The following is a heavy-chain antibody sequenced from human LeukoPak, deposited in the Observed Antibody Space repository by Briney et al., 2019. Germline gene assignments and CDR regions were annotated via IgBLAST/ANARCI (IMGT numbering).Heavy chain of an antibody. J-gene: IGHJ6*03. CDR3: ARVRLVGGSGSAPLHYYMDV. D-gene: IGHD3-10*01. V-gene: IGHV4-38-2*01. CDR1: GESLSGYY. CDR2: MHHSGST. Sequence: SETLSLTCAVYGESLSGYYWGWIRQPPGKGLEWIGSMHHSGSTYYNPSLKSRVTISVDTSKNQFSLKLSSVTAADTAVYYCARVRLVGGSGSAPLHYYMDVWGKGTTVTVSS.